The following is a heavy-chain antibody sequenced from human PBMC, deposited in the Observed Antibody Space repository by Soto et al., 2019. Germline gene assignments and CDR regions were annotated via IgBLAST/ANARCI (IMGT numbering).Heavy chain of an antibody. Sequence: SETLSLTCTVSGGSISSGDYYWSWIRQPPGKGLEWIGYIYDSRSTYYNPSLKSRVTISVDTSKNQFTLKLSSVTAADTAVYYCARDTGYCSSTSCHTGFDYWGQGTLVTVSS. CDR1: GGSISSGDYY. V-gene: IGHV4-30-4*01. J-gene: IGHJ4*02. CDR2: IYDSRST. CDR3: ARDTGYCSSTSCHTGFDY. D-gene: IGHD2-2*03.